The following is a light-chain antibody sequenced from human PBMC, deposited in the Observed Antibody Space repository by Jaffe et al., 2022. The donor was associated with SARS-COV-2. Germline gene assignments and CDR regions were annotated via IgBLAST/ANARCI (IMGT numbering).Light chain of an antibody. V-gene: IGKV1-5*03. CDR1: HNINNF. CDR3: QQYNTYSPIT. Sequence: DIQMTQSPSTLSASIGDRVTITCRASHNINNFLAWYQQKPGKAPKLLIYKASNLESGVPSRFSGSGSGTEFTLTINSLQPDDLATYHCQQYNTYSPITFGGGTKVEIK. J-gene: IGKJ4*01. CDR2: KAS.